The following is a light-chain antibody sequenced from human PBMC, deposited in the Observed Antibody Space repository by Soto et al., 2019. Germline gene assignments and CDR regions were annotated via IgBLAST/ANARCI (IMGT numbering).Light chain of an antibody. CDR2: GAS. CDR1: RNINTY. J-gene: IGKJ3*01. CDR3: QHTSAAPFT. Sequence: DIQMAQSPSSLSASVGDTITITCRASRNINTYLNWYQQKPGKAPKLLIFGASSLQSGVPSRFSGSGSRTDVTLTINSLQPEDFATYCCQHTSAAPFTFGPGTKVDIK. V-gene: IGKV1-39*01.